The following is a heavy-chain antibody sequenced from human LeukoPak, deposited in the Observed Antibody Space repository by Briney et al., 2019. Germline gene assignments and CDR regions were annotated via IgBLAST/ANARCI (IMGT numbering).Heavy chain of an antibody. J-gene: IGHJ6*03. CDR3: ARDFYVAARPTHYYYYYYMDV. V-gene: IGHV1-69*13. D-gene: IGHD6-6*01. Sequence: VNFSCNASARTVSSYAISWVRPAPGPGREWMGGIIPIFVTAKYAQTFQGRVTITADESTSTAYMELSSLRSEDTAVYYCARDFYVAARPTHYYYYYYMDVWGKGTTVTVSS. CDR1: ARTVSSYA. CDR2: IIPIFVTA.